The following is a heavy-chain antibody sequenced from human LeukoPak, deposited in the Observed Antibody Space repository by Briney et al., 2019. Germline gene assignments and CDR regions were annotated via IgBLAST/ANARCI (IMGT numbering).Heavy chain of an antibody. J-gene: IGHJ4*02. CDR3: ASGQGHGDYVDY. CDR1: GGSFSGYY. V-gene: IGHV4-34*01. D-gene: IGHD4-17*01. CDR2: INHSGST. Sequence: SETLSLTSAVYGGSFSGYYWSWIRQPPGKGLEWIGEINHSGSTNYNPSLKSRVTISVDTSKNQFSLKLSSVTAADTAVYYCASGQGHGDYVDYWGQGTLVTVSS.